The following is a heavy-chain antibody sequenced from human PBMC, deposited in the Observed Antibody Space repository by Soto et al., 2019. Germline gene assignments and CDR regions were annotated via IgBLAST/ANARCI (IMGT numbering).Heavy chain of an antibody. V-gene: IGHV3-11*01. CDR1: GFTFSDNY. CDR2: ISSSGITI. Sequence: GGSLRLSCVASGFTFSDNYMSWIRQAPGKGLEWVSYISSSGITIYYADSVKGRFTISRDNAKNSLYLQMNSLRVEDTAVYYCASCYYYYYMDVWGKGTTVTVSS. J-gene: IGHJ6*03. CDR3: ASCYYYYYMDV.